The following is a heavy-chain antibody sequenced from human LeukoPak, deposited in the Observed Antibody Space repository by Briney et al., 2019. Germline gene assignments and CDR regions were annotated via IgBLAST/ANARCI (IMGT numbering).Heavy chain of an antibody. D-gene: IGHD3-10*01. J-gene: IGHJ5*02. Sequence: GESLKISCQGSGYNFIAYWIAWVRQMPGKGLELMGIIYPRDSDTRYSPSFQGQVTISADKSITTAYLQWSSLKASDTAIYYCARQRGARGVFDPWGQGTLVTVSS. CDR1: GYNFIAYW. V-gene: IGHV5-51*01. CDR2: IYPRDSDT. CDR3: ARQRGARGVFDP.